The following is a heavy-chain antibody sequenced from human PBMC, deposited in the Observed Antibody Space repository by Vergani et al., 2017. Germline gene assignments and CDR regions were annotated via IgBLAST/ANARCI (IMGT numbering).Heavy chain of an antibody. CDR3: AKKHCSSTSCPFDS. Sequence: VQLVESGGGVVQPGGSLRLSCAASGFTFSTYATSWVRQAPGKGLEWVSAISGHGDNIFYADSVKGRFTISRDNSKNTLFLQMNSLRVEDTAIYYCAKKHCSSTSCPFDSWGQGTLVTVSS. V-gene: IGHV3-23*04. J-gene: IGHJ4*02. D-gene: IGHD2-2*01. CDR1: GFTFSTYA. CDR2: ISGHGDNI.